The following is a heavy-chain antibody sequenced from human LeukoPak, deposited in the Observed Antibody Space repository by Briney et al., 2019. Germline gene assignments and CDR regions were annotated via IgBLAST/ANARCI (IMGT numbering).Heavy chain of an antibody. CDR1: GFTFSSYW. CDR3: ARDQPAALGNYYYYGMDV. V-gene: IGHV3-33*08. J-gene: IGHJ6*04. D-gene: IGHD2-2*01. CDR2: IWYDGSNK. Sequence: GGSLRLSCAASGFTFSSYWMSWVRQAPGKGLEWVAVIWYDGSNKYYADSVKGRFTISRDNSKNTLYLQMNSLRAEDTAVYYCARDQPAALGNYYYYGMDVWGKGTTVTVSS.